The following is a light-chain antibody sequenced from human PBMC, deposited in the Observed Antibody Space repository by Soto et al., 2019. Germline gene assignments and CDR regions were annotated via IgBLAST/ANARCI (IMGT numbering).Light chain of an antibody. V-gene: IGKV3-20*01. CDR2: GAS. Sequence: EIVLTQSPGTLSLSPGERDTLSCRASQSVSSSYLAWYQQKPGQAPRLLIYGASSRATGIPDRFSGSGSGTDFTLTISRLEPEDFAVYYCQQYGISPQRMFGQGTKVEIK. CDR1: QSVSSSY. CDR3: QQYGISPQRM. J-gene: IGKJ1*01.